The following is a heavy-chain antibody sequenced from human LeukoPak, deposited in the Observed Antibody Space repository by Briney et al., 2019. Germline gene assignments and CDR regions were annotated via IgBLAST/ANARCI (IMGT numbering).Heavy chain of an antibody. D-gene: IGHD3-9*01. Sequence: ASLNVSSTPSGYTFTSYGISWGRPAPGQRREGMRWISAYNGNTNYAQKLQGRVTMTTDTSTSTAYMELRSLRSDDPAVYYCARDRSYDILTGYRLNWFDPWGQGTLVTVSS. J-gene: IGHJ5*02. V-gene: IGHV1-18*01. CDR3: ARDRSYDILTGYRLNWFDP. CDR1: GYTFTSYG. CDR2: ISAYNGNT.